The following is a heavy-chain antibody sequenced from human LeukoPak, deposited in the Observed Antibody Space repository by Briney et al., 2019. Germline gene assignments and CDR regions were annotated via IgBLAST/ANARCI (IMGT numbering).Heavy chain of an antibody. D-gene: IGHD3-16*01. J-gene: IGHJ5*02. CDR1: GFTFSSYA. V-gene: IGHV3-23*01. CDR3: AKVVLKGYEYDP. Sequence: GGSLRLSCAASGFTFSSYAMSWLRQAPGKGLEWVSAISGSGGSTYYADSVKGRFTISRDNSKNTLYLQMNSLRAEDTAVYYCAKVVLKGYEYDPWGQGTLVTVSS. CDR2: ISGSGGST.